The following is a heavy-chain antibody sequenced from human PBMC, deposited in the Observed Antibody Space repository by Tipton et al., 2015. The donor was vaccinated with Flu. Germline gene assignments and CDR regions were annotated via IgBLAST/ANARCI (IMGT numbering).Heavy chain of an antibody. V-gene: IGHV3-21*01. D-gene: IGHD3-22*01. CDR3: AREWADYYDSNEGDFFDI. Sequence: LRLSCAAYGFTFSYYGMNWVRLAPGKGLEWVSFISSSGSHTYYADSVRGRFTVSRDDAKNSLCLQMNSLRAEDTAEYFCAREWADYYDSNEGDFFDIWGQGTMVTVS. CDR1: GFTFSYYG. CDR2: ISSSGSHT. J-gene: IGHJ3*02.